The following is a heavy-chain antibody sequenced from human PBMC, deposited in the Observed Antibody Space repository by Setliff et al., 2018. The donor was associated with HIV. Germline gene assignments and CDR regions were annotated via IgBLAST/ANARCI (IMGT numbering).Heavy chain of an antibody. D-gene: IGHD3-10*01. CDR2: ISYDGNNK. CDR1: GFTFSSYS. V-gene: IGHV3-30*07. J-gene: IGHJ4*02. Sequence: LRLSCAASGFTFSSYSMHWVRQAPGKGLEWVAIISYDGNNKYYADSVKGRFTISRDNAKNSLYLQMNSLGVEDTAVYYCAKDKGQKYADYWGQGTVVTVSS. CDR3: AKDKGQKYADY.